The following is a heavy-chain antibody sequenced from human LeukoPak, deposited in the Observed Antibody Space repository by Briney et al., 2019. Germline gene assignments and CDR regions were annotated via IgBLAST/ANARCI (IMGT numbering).Heavy chain of an antibody. CDR1: GFTFSSYW. CDR3: ARGSYSGSYSRSLDI. CDR2: IKQDGSEK. D-gene: IGHD1-26*01. Sequence: GGSLRLSCAASGFTFSSYWMSWVRQAPGKGLEWVANIKQDGSEKYYVDSVKGRFTISRDNAKNSLYLQMNSLRAEDTAVYYCARGSYSGSYSRSLDIWGQGTMVTVSS. V-gene: IGHV3-7*01. J-gene: IGHJ3*02.